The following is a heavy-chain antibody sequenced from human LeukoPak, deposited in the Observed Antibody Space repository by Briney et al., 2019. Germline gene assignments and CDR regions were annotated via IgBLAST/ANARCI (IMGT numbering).Heavy chain of an antibody. V-gene: IGHV4-39*07. Sequence: SETLSLTCTVSGGSISSSGYYWGWIRQPPGKGLEWIGSIYYSGSTYYNPSLKSRVTISVETSKNQFSLKLKSVTAADTAVYYCARGGYYGSGNDFRFDPWGQGTLVTVSS. CDR1: GGSISSSGYY. D-gene: IGHD3-10*01. J-gene: IGHJ5*02. CDR2: IYYSGST. CDR3: ARGGYYGSGNDFRFDP.